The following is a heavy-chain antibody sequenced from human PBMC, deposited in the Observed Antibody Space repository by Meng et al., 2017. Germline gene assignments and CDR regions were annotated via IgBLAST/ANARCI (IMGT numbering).Heavy chain of an antibody. Sequence: VPRTETGPGRVKPSQTLSLTCNVSGLSIGTTGDYWTWIRQRPGKGLEWIGKIFYTGSAHYNPSLKTRAAMSVDRSKNQFSLKLNSVTAADTAVYYCARADCTAGICYQFDNWGQGTLVTVSS. CDR3: ARADCTAGICYQFDN. D-gene: IGHD2-8*02. CDR1: GLSIGTTGDY. CDR2: IFYTGSA. V-gene: IGHV4-31*03. J-gene: IGHJ4*02.